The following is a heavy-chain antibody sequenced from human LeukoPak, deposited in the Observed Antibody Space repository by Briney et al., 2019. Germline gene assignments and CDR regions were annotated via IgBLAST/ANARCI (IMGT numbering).Heavy chain of an antibody. CDR3: ARDLGGNWNYDTSFDY. Sequence: ASVKVSCKASGYTFNTYGITWVRQAPGQGLEWMGWISAYNGNTNYAQKLQGRVTMTTDTSTSTAYMELRSLRSDDTAVYYCARDLGGNWNYDTSFDYWGQGTLVTVSS. D-gene: IGHD1-7*01. V-gene: IGHV1-18*01. J-gene: IGHJ4*02. CDR1: GYTFNTYG. CDR2: ISAYNGNT.